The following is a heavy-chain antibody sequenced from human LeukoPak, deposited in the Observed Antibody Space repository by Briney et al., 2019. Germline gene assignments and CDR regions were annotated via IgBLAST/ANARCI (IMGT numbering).Heavy chain of an antibody. J-gene: IGHJ4*02. Sequence: PSETLSLTCAVYGGSFSGYYWSWIRQPPGKGLEWIGEINHSGSTNYNPSLKSRVTISVDTAKNQVSLKLSSVTAADTAVYYCARDADYGDYVFDYWGQGTLVTVSS. V-gene: IGHV4-34*01. CDR2: INHSGST. CDR3: ARDADYGDYVFDY. CDR1: GGSFSGYY. D-gene: IGHD4-17*01.